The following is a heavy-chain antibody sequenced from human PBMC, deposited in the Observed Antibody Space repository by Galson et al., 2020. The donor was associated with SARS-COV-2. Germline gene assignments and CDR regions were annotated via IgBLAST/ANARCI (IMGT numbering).Heavy chain of an antibody. J-gene: IGHJ5*02. CDR1: GGSISSSSYY. CDR2: IYYSGST. CDR3: ARQEGITMIVVVQGWFDP. Sequence: SETLSLTCTVSGGSISSSSYYWGWIRQPPGKGLEWIGSIYYSGSTYYNPFLKSRVTISVDTSKNQFSLKLSSVTAADTAVYYCARQEGITMIVVVQGWFDPWGQGTLVTVSS. V-gene: IGHV4-39*01. D-gene: IGHD3-22*01.